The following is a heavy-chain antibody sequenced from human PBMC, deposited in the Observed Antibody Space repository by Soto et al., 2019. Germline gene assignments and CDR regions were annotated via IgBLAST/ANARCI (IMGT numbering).Heavy chain of an antibody. D-gene: IGHD3-3*01. CDR1: GGSISSYY. V-gene: IGHV4-59*08. J-gene: IGHJ5*02. Sequence: SETLSLTCTVSGGSISSYYWSWIRQPPGKGLEWIGYIYYSGSTNYNPSLKSRVTISVDTSKNQFSLKLSSVTAADTAVYYCARHERFWSGYYQFDPWGQGTLVTVSS. CDR3: ARHERFWSGYYQFDP. CDR2: IYYSGST.